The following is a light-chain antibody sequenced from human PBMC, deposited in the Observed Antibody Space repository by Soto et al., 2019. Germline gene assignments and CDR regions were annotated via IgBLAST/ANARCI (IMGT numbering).Light chain of an antibody. CDR3: QQLNSYPFT. Sequence: IQLTQSPSSLSASVGDRVTITCRASQDITSYLAWYQQKPGKAPKLLIYAASTLQSGVPSRFSGSGSGTDFTLTISSLQPEDFATDYCQQLNSYPFTFGPGTKVHIK. CDR1: QDITSY. J-gene: IGKJ3*01. CDR2: AAS. V-gene: IGKV1-9*01.